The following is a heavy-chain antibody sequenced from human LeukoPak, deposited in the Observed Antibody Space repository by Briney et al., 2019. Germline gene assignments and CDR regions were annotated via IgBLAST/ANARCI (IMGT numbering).Heavy chain of an antibody. CDR3: VGKKDRLYYDRSGYYPFDY. CDR1: GFTFSSYG. D-gene: IGHD3-22*01. V-gene: IGHV3-23*01. CDR2: ISGSGGST. J-gene: IGHJ4*02. Sequence: HPGGSPRLSCAASGFTFSSYGMSWVRQAPGKGLEWVSAISGSGGSTYYADSVKGRFTISRDNSKNTLYLQMNSLRAEDTAVYYCVGKKDRLYYDRSGYYPFDYWGQGTLVTVSS.